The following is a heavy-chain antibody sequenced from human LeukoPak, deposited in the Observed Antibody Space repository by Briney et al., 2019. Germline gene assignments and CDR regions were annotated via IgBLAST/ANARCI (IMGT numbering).Heavy chain of an antibody. CDR1: GFTFSSYW. J-gene: IGHJ4*02. CDR3: AKEGNTVTFDY. CDR2: ISYDGSNK. Sequence: PGGSLRLSCAASGFTFSSYWMSWVRQAPGKGLEWVAVISYDGSNKYYADSVKGRFTISRDNSKNTLYLQMNSLRAEDTAVYYCAKEGNTVTFDYWGQGTLVTVSS. D-gene: IGHD4-17*01. V-gene: IGHV3-30*18.